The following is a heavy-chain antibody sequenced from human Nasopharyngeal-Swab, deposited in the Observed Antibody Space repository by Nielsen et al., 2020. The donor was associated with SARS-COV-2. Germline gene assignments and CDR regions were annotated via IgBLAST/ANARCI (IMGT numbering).Heavy chain of an antibody. Sequence: ASVKVSCKASGFTFTSYYFNWVRQAPGQGLEWMGMIDPFSGSTSYAQRFQGRVTVTRDTSTSTVYMEVRSLRSEDTAVYYCTRDQGGGYPYDSWGQGTLVTVSS. CDR3: TRDQGGGYPYDS. CDR2: IDPFSGST. CDR1: GFTFTSYY. D-gene: IGHD2-15*01. J-gene: IGHJ4*02. V-gene: IGHV1-46*01.